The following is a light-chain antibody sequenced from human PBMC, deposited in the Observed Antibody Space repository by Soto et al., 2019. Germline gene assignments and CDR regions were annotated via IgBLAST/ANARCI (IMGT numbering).Light chain of an antibody. J-gene: IGLJ2*01. CDR3: GTWDGSLNTQI. V-gene: IGLV1-51*01. CDR2: DND. Sequence: QSVLTQAPSGSAAPGQKVTISCSGSSSNIGNNYVSWYQQLPGTAPKLLIYDNDKRPSGIPDRFSGSKSGTSATLGITGLQTGDEADYYCGTWDGSLNTQIFGGGTKLTVL. CDR1: SSNIGNNY.